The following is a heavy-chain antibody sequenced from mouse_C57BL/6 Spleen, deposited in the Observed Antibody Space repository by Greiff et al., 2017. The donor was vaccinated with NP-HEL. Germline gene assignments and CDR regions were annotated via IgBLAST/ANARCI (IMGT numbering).Heavy chain of an antibody. CDR1: GYTFTSYW. J-gene: IGHJ2*01. D-gene: IGHD3-1*01. CDR3: ATGYFDY. V-gene: IGHV1-55*01. CDR2: IYPGSGST. Sequence: QVHVKQPGAELVKPGASVKMSCKASGYTFTSYWITWVKQRPGQGLEWIGDIYPGSGSTNYNEKFKSKATLTVDTSSSTAYMQLSSLTSEDSAVYYCATGYFDYWGQGTTLTVSS.